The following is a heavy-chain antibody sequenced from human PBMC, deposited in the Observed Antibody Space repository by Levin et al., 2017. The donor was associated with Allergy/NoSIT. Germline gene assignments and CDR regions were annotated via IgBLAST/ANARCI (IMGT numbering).Heavy chain of an antibody. D-gene: IGHD5-12*01. J-gene: IGHJ3*02. CDR2: IKEDGSEK. CDR1: GFTFSRYW. Sequence: GGSLRLSCAASGFTFSRYWMTWVRQAPGKGLEWVANIKEDGSEKYYVDPVKGRFTISRDNAKNSLFLQMNSLRAEDTAVYYCARIKSGYEWGDALDIWGQGTMVTVSS. V-gene: IGHV3-7*04. CDR3: ARIKSGYEWGDALDI.